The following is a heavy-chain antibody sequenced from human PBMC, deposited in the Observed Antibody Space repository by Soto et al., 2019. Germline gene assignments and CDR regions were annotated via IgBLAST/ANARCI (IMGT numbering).Heavy chain of an antibody. J-gene: IGHJ4*02. CDR1: GFSLTTSGVG. V-gene: IGHV2-5*02. CDR2: IYCDDDK. D-gene: IGHD3-3*01. Sequence: QITLNESGPTVVKPAETLTLTCTFSGFSLTTSGVGVGWIRQSPGKAPEWLALIYCDDDKRYSASLKSRLTSTKETSKNQVVMTMASVDPADTATYYCAHRILRTVFGLVTTTAIYFDFWGQGTPVVVSS. CDR3: AHRILRTVFGLVTTTAIYFDF.